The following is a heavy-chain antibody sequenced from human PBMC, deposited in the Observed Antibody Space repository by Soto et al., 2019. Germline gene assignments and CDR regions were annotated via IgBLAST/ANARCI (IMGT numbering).Heavy chain of an antibody. CDR3: ARESVPPMRRSSKWLFLPPWFDP. D-gene: IGHD3-22*01. CDR1: GFTFSSYG. V-gene: IGHV3-33*01. CDR2: IWYDGSNK. Sequence: GGSLRLSCAASGFTFSSYGMHWVRQAPGKGLEWVAVIWYDGSNKYYADSVKGRFTISRDNSKNTLYLQMNSLRAEDTAVYYCARESVPPMRRSSKWLFLPPWFDPWGQGTLVTVSS. J-gene: IGHJ5*02.